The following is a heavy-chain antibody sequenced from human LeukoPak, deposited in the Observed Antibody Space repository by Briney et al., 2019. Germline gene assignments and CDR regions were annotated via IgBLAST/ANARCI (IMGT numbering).Heavy chain of an antibody. D-gene: IGHD1-1*01. CDR1: GFTFSGYW. Sequence: PGGSVRLSCAASGFTFSGYWMTWVRQAPGKGLEWVGNIDLDRYEKYYVRSVQGRLTISRDNAKNSLFLQMDSLRVEDTAVYYCARDEQLEGQFDYWGQGSLV. CDR2: IDLDRYEK. V-gene: IGHV3-7*04. J-gene: IGHJ4*02. CDR3: ARDEQLEGQFDY.